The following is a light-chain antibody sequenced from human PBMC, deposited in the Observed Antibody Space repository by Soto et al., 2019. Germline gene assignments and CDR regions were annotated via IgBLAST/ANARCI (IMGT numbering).Light chain of an antibody. CDR1: QSVTSSY. CDR2: DAS. V-gene: IGKV3-20*01. Sequence: EIVLTQSPGTLSLSPGERATLSCRASQSVTSSYLAWYQQKPGQPPRLLISDASSRATGIPDRFSGSGSGTDFTLTISSLEPEDFAVYYCQQYGRSPPSWTFGQGTKVEIK. J-gene: IGKJ1*01. CDR3: QQYGRSPPSWT.